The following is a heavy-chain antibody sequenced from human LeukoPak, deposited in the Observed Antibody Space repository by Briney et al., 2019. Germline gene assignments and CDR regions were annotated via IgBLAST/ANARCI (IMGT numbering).Heavy chain of an antibody. CDR2: INSHGSST. V-gene: IGHV3-74*01. Sequence: PGGSLRLSCAASGFTFSSYWMHWVRQAPGKGLVWVSRINSHGSSTSYADSVKGRFIISRDTAKNTLYLQMNSLRAEDTAVYFCATALDTAMAYDAFNIWGQGTMVTVSS. D-gene: IGHD5-18*01. J-gene: IGHJ3*02. CDR1: GFTFSSYW. CDR3: ATALDTAMAYDAFNI.